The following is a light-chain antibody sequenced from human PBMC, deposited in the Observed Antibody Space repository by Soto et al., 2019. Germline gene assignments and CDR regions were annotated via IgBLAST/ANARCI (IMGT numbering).Light chain of an antibody. Sequence: EVVMTQSPATLSVSPGERVTLSCRASQSINAHLAWYQQKPGQAPRLLIHGASTRATGIPARFSGSGFGTEFLXXIXNXXPEDFAVYYCQQYNTWLWTFGQGTKVEIQ. V-gene: IGKV3-15*01. CDR1: QSINAH. J-gene: IGKJ1*01. CDR2: GAS. CDR3: QQYNTWLWT.